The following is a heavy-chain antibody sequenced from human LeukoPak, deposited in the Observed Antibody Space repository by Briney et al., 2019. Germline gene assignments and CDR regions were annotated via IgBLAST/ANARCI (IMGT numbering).Heavy chain of an antibody. CDR3: ARRAAGLQFNY. V-gene: IGHV4-39*01. J-gene: IGHJ4*02. D-gene: IGHD5-24*01. CDR2: IYYSGST. Sequence: SETLSLTCTVSGGSISSSSYYWGWIRQPPGKGLEWIGSIYYSGSTYYNPSLKSRVTISVDTSKNQFSLKLSSVTAADTAEYYCARRAAGLQFNYWGQGTLVTVSS. CDR1: GGSISSSSYY.